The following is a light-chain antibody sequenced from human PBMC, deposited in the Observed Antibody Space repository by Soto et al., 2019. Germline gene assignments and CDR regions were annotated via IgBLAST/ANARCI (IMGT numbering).Light chain of an antibody. V-gene: IGKV2D-29*01. CDR2: DVS. CDR1: QSILHSNKKTY. J-gene: IGKJ1*01. CDR3: MQSMKLPWT. Sequence: DIVLTQTPLSLSVTPGKTASISCKSSQSILHSNKKTYVYWYLQKPGQPPQLLIYDVSTRLSGVPDRFSGSGSGTDFTLKISRVEAEDFGIYYCMQSMKLPWTFGQGTKVEIK.